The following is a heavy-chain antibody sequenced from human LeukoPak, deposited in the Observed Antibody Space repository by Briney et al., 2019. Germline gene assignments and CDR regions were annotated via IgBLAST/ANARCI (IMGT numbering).Heavy chain of an antibody. CDR3: AGGGYTYGLY. J-gene: IGHJ4*02. Sequence: GGSLSLSCAVSGFTFSSYWMHWVRQAPGKGLVWVSRINRDGSSTSYADSVKRRFTISRDNTKNTPHLQMNSLRAEDTAVYYCAGGGYTYGLYWGQGDLVTVSS. CDR2: INRDGSST. V-gene: IGHV3-74*01. CDR1: GFTFSSYW. D-gene: IGHD5-18*01.